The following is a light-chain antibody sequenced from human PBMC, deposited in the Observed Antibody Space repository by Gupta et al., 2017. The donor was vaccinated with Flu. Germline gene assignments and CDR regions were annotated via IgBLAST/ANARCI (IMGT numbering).Light chain of an antibody. CDR2: LVS. CDR1: QSLLHSSGYNY. V-gene: IGKV2-28*01. J-gene: IGKJ2*02. Sequence: DIVMSQSPLSLPVTPGEPASISCRSTQSLLHSSGYNYLNWYLQKPGQSPKLLIYLVSTRAYGVAHRFSGSGSCIDFTLVISRGEADDVVDYYCRHGVRTPCIFGQGTKLEIK. CDR3: RHGVRTPCI.